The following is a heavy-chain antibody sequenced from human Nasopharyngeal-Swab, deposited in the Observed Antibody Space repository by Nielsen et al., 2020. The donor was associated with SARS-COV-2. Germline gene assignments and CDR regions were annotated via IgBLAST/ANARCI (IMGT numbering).Heavy chain of an antibody. CDR3: AKQPYSSPYYYYGLDV. CDR1: GGFISTYY. CDR2: LYNDVST. D-gene: IGHD1-26*01. J-gene: IGHJ6*02. Sequence: SETLSLTCTVSGGFISTYYWSWIRQSPGKGLEWFGYLYNDVSTIYNPSLRSRVTMSVDTSKNQFSLTLHSVTAADTAVYYRAKQPYSSPYYYYGLDVWGQGITFTVSS. V-gene: IGHV4-59*08.